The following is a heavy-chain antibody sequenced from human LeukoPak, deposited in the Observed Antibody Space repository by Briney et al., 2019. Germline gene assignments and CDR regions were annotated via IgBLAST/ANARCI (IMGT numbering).Heavy chain of an antibody. CDR1: GFTVSSNY. CDR2: IYSGGST. J-gene: IGHJ5*02. D-gene: IGHD6-19*01. V-gene: IGHV3-53*01. Sequence: PGGSLRLSCAASGFTVSSNYMSWVRQAPGKGPEWVSVIYSGGSTYYADSVKGRFTISRDNSKNTLYLQMNSLRAEDTAVYYCARSLGSSGWYGFPNWFDPWGQGTLVTVSS. CDR3: ARSLGSSGWYGFPNWFDP.